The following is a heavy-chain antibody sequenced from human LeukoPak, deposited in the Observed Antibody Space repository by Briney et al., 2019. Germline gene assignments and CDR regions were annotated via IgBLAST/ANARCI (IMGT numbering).Heavy chain of an antibody. J-gene: IGHJ4*02. V-gene: IGHV3-74*01. Sequence: GGSLRLSCAVSGFTFSGHWMFWVRQAPGKGLVWVSSTNSDGSSTGYTDSVKGRFTVSRDIAKNTLFLQMNSLRAEDTAVYYCAVRYSGSWYLFDYWGQGTLVTVSS. CDR3: AVRYSGSWYLFDY. CDR1: GFTFSGHW. D-gene: IGHD6-13*01. CDR2: TNSDGSST.